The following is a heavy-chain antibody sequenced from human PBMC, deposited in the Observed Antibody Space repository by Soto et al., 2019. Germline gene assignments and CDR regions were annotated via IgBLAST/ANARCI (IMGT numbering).Heavy chain of an antibody. CDR1: GFTFSSYG. Sequence: GGSLRLSCAASGFTFSSYGMHWVRQAPGKGLEWVAVIWYDGSNKYYADSVKGRFTISRDNSKNTLYLQMNSLRAEDTAVYYCARDKISRFLESSYMDVWGKGTTVTVSS. V-gene: IGHV3-33*01. CDR3: ARDKISRFLESSYMDV. D-gene: IGHD3-3*01. CDR2: IWYDGSNK. J-gene: IGHJ6*03.